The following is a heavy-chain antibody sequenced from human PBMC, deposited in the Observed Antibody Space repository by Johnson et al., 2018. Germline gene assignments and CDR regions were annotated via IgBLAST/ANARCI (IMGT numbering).Heavy chain of an antibody. CDR1: GFTFGDYA. J-gene: IGHJ6*03. V-gene: IGHV3-49*03. CDR2: IRSKTYGGTT. D-gene: IGHD6-6*01. Sequence: VQLVQSGGGLGQPGRSLRLSCTATGFTFGDYAMSWFRQAPGKGLEWVGFIRSKTYGGTTEYAASVKGRSTISRDDSKSIAYLQMSSLRSEDRAFYYCTRLGSSWGYYNYYMDVGGKGTTVTVSS. CDR3: TRLGSSWGYYNYYMDV.